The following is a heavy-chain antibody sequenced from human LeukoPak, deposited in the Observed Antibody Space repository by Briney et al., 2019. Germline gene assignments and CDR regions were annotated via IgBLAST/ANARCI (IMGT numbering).Heavy chain of an antibody. V-gene: IGHV3-74*01. D-gene: IGHD5-12*01. J-gene: IGHJ4*02. CDR3: ASEPPGWLRPFDY. CDR1: GFTFSDYY. CDR2: INSDGSST. Sequence: GGSLRLSCAASGFTFSDYYMSWIRQAPGKGLEWVSRINSDGSSTSYADSVKGRFTISRDNAKNTVYLQMNSLRAEDTAVYYCASEPPGWLRPFDYWGQGTLVTVSS.